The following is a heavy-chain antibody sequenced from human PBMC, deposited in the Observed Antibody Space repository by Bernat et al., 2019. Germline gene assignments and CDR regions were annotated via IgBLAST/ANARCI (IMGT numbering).Heavy chain of an antibody. CDR3: ARGIMITFGGVIARHPRLDAFDI. V-gene: IGHV3-33*01. Sequence: QVQLVESGGGVVQPGRSLRLSSAASGFTFSSYGMHWVRQAPGKGLEWVAVIWYDGSNKYYADSVKGRFTISRDNSKNTLYLQMNSLRAEDTAVYYCARGIMITFGGVIARHPRLDAFDIWGQGTMVTVSS. CDR1: GFTFSSYG. CDR2: IWYDGSNK. J-gene: IGHJ3*02. D-gene: IGHD3-16*02.